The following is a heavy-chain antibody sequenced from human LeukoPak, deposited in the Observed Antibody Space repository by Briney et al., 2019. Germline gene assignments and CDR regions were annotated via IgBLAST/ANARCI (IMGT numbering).Heavy chain of an antibody. CDR3: AKQSGAATVIDY. D-gene: IGHD3-10*01. CDR1: GISFSSYA. J-gene: IGHJ4*02. Sequence: GGSLRLSCAASGISFSSYAVTWVRQAPGKGLEWVSSISSSGGSTYYADSVRGRFTVSRDNSMSTLYLQMNSLRAEDTAVYYCAKQSGAATVIDYWGQGTLVTVSS. CDR2: ISSSGGST. V-gene: IGHV3-23*01.